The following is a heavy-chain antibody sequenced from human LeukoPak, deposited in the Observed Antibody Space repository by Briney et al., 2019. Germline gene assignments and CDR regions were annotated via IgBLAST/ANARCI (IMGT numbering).Heavy chain of an antibody. J-gene: IGHJ5*02. CDR2: INAGNGNT. Sequence: ASVKVSCKASGYTFTSYAMHWVRQAPGQRLEWMAWINAGNGNTKYSQKFQGRVTITRDTSASTAYMELSSLRSEDTAVCYCARALGYCSGGSCHDWFDPWGQGTLVTVSS. CDR1: GYTFTSYA. V-gene: IGHV1-3*01. CDR3: ARALGYCSGGSCHDWFDP. D-gene: IGHD2-15*01.